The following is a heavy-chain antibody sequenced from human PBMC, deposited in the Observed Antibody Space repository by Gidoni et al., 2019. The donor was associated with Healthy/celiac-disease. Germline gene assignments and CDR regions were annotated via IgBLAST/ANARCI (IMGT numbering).Heavy chain of an antibody. V-gene: IGHV4-34*01. CDR3: ASRGGLWFGET. Sequence: QVQLQQWGAGLLKPSETLSLTCAVYGGSFSGYSWSWIRQPPGKGLEWIGEINHSGSTNYNPSLKSRVTISVDTSKNQFSLKLSSVTAADTAVYYCASRGGLWFGETWGQGTLVTVSS. D-gene: IGHD3-10*01. CDR1: GGSFSGYS. CDR2: INHSGST. J-gene: IGHJ5*02.